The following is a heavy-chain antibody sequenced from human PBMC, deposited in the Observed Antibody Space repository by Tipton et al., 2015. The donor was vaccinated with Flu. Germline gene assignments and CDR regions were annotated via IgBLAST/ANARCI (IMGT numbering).Heavy chain of an antibody. V-gene: IGHV3-7*03. D-gene: IGHD6-13*01. Sequence: SPRLSCAASGFSFSNYWMSWVRQAPGKGLEWVANIKQDGSVKYYVDSVKGRFTISRDNAKNSLYLQMSSLRAEDMAVYYCARGIASAASMWGQGTMVTVSS. CDR2: IKQDGSVK. CDR3: ARGIASAASM. CDR1: GFSFSNYW. J-gene: IGHJ3*02.